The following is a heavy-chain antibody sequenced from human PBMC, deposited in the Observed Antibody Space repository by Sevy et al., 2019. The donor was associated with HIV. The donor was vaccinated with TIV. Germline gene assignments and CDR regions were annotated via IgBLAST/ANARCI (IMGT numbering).Heavy chain of an antibody. V-gene: IGHV3-11*01. D-gene: IGHD4-17*01. CDR1: GFTFSDYY. CDR2: VSGSDDTK. Sequence: GGSLRLSCAASGFTFSDYYMSWIRQAPGKGLEWVSYVSGSDDTKYYADSVKGRFTISRDNGKNSLYLQMNSLRAEDTAVYYVSGDHVNDGDMGDDYYFAMDVWGQGTTVTVSS. CDR3: SGDHVNDGDMGDDYYFAMDV. J-gene: IGHJ6*02.